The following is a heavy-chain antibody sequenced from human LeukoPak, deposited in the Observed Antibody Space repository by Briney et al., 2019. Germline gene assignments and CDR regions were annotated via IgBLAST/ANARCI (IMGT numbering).Heavy chain of an antibody. V-gene: IGHV5-51*01. CDR2: IHPGNSDT. D-gene: IGHD3-10*01. CDR3: ARRLGSGNLDYYEY. CDR1: GYSFSSYW. Sequence: GESLKISCTGFGYSFSSYWIGWVRQMPGKGLEWMGIIHPGNSDTRYSPSFQGQVTMSADKSISTAYLQWSSLKAPDAAIYYCARRLGSGNLDYYEYWGQGTVVTVSS. J-gene: IGHJ4*02.